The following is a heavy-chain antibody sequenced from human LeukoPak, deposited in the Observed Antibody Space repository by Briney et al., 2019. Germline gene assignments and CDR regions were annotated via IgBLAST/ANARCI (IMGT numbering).Heavy chain of an antibody. CDR1: GYTFSGYY. Sequence: ASVTVSCKASGYTFSGYYMHWVRQAPGQGLEWMGLINPNSGDTNYAQKFQGRDSMTRDTSINTAYKELSRLRSDDTSVYYCARTLPNYYYGMDVWGQGTTVTVSS. V-gene: IGHV1-2*02. D-gene: IGHD1-26*01. CDR2: INPNSGDT. J-gene: IGHJ6*02. CDR3: ARTLPNYYYGMDV.